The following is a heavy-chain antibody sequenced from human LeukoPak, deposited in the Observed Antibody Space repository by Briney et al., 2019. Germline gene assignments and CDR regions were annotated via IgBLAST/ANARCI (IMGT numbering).Heavy chain of an antibody. Sequence: GGSLRLSGAASGFTCDDYAMHWVRQAPGKGLEWVSGISWNSGSIGYADSVKGRFTISRDNAKNSLYLQMNSLRAEDTALYYCAKALLSGSYSPSGDYWGQGTLVTVSS. D-gene: IGHD1-26*01. J-gene: IGHJ4*02. V-gene: IGHV3-9*01. CDR1: GFTCDDYA. CDR2: ISWNSGSI. CDR3: AKALLSGSYSPSGDY.